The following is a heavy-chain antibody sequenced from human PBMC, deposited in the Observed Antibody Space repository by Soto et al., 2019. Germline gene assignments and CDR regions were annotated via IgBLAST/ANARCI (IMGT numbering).Heavy chain of an antibody. Sequence: EVQLLESGGGLVQPGGSLRLFRAASGFTFSNYAMTWVRQAPGKGLEWVSTLTSGGGSYYGDTVRGRFTISSDNSKSTLYLQMNGLRAEDTAVYYCARTDKFNSHSSGGANRVDYWGQGTLVTVSS. V-gene: IGHV3-23*01. CDR2: LTSGGGS. D-gene: IGHD3-22*01. CDR3: ARTDKFNSHSSGGANRVDY. J-gene: IGHJ4*02. CDR1: GFTFSNYA.